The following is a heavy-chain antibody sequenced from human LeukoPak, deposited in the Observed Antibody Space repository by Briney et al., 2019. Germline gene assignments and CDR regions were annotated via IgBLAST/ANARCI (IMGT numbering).Heavy chain of an antibody. D-gene: IGHD6-19*01. CDR2: IYYRGST. V-gene: IGHV4-39*01. Sequence: SETLSLTCTVSGGSISSSSYYWGWIRQPPGKGLEWIGSIYYRGSTYYNPSLESRVTISVDTSKNQFSLKLSSVTAADTAVYYCARPAVAGTNLVAFDIWGQGTMVTVSS. CDR1: GGSISSSSYY. J-gene: IGHJ3*02. CDR3: ARPAVAGTNLVAFDI.